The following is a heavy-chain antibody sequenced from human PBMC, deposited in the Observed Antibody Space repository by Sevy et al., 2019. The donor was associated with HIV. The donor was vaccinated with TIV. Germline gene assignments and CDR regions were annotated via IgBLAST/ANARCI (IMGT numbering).Heavy chain of an antibody. CDR1: TFTFSDYY. Sequence: GGSLRLSCAASTFTFSDYYMTWIRQAPGKGLEWVSHISSGGSNKYYADSVKGRFTISRDNAKNSLYLQMNSLRVEDTALYYCARVRYNYGSYYFDYWGQGTLVTDSS. CDR2: ISSGGSNK. CDR3: ARVRYNYGSYYFDY. D-gene: IGHD5-18*01. J-gene: IGHJ4*02. V-gene: IGHV3-11*01.